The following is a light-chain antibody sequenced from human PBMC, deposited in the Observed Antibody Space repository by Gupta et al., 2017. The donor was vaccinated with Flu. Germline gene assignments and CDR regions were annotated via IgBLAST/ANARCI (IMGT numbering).Light chain of an antibody. CDR2: DAS. CDR1: ESVNTY. J-gene: IGKJ4*01. Sequence: PATLSLSPGESATLSCRANESVNTYLAWYQQKPGQAPRLLMFDASNRATGIPARFSGSGSGTDFTLTISSLEPEDFAVYYCQQRSSWLLTFGGGTKVEIK. CDR3: QQRSSWLLT. V-gene: IGKV3-11*01.